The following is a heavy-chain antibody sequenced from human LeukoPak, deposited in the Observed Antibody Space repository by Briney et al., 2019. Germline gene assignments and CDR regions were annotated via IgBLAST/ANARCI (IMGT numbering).Heavy chain of an antibody. D-gene: IGHD3-22*01. Sequence: GGSLRLSCAASGFTFSSYAMHWVRQAPGKGLEYVSAISSNGGSTYYANSVKGRFTISRDNSKNTLYLQMGSLRAEDMAVYYCARGSDITMIVVGAAFDIWGQGTMVTVSS. J-gene: IGHJ3*02. CDR2: ISSNGGST. V-gene: IGHV3-64*01. CDR3: ARGSDITMIVVGAAFDI. CDR1: GFTFSSYA.